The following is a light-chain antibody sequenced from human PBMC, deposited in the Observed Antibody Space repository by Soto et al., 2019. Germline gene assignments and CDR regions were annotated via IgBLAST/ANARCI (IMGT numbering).Light chain of an antibody. CDR3: QQFDDSPPAFT. CDR1: QTVSSRY. Sequence: ESVLTQSPGTLSLSPGERATLSCRASQTVSSRYLTWYQQKPGPAPRLLIYGASIRATGIPDRFSGSRSGAAFTLTISRLEPEDFAVYYCQQFDDSPPAFTFGQGTKLEI. V-gene: IGKV3-20*01. CDR2: GAS. J-gene: IGKJ2*01.